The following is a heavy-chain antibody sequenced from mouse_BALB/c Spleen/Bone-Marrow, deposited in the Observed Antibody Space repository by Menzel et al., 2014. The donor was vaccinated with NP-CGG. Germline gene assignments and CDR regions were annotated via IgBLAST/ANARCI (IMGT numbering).Heavy chain of an antibody. Sequence: VQLQQSGAELVKPGASVKLSCKASGYTFTSYYMYWVKQRPGQGLEWIGEITPSNGDTNFNEKFKSKATLTVDKSSSTAHMQLSSLTSEDSAVYYCSREGAYWGQGTLVTVSA. CDR3: SREGAY. J-gene: IGHJ3*01. V-gene: IGHV1S81*02. CDR2: ITPSNGDT. CDR1: GYTFTSYY.